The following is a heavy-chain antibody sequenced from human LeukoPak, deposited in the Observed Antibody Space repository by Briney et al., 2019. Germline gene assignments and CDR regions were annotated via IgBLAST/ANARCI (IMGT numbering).Heavy chain of an antibody. D-gene: IGHD5-12*01. V-gene: IGHV1-2*02. CDR2: INPNTGST. J-gene: IGHJ4*02. Sequence: GASVKVSCKASGYTFTGHYMHWVRQAPGQGLEWMGWINPNTGSTNYAQKFQGRVTMTRDTSISTAYMDLSGLTSDDTAVYFCGRDSGYERDINYWGQGTLVTVSS. CDR3: GRDSGYERDINY. CDR1: GYTFTGHY.